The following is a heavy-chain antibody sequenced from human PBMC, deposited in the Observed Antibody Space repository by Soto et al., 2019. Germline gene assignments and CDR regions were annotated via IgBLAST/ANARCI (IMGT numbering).Heavy chain of an antibody. J-gene: IGHJ5*01. D-gene: IGHD2-21*01. CDR2: ISTSGITI. V-gene: IGHV3-11*01. CDR3: ARGNRGFAFWFDS. Sequence: PGGSLRLSCAASGFIFSDYYITWIRQAPGKGLEWVSHISTSGITISYADSVKGRFTISRDNANNSVYLQMDSLRADDTAVYYCARGNRGFAFWFDSWGQGTPVTVSS. CDR1: GFIFSDYY.